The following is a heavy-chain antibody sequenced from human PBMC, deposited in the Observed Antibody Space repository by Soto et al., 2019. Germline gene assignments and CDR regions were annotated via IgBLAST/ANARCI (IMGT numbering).Heavy chain of an antibody. CDR1: GYTFTSYD. J-gene: IGHJ3*02. V-gene: IGHV1-8*01. CDR2: MNPNSGNT. Sequence: ASVKVSCKASGYTFTSYDINWVRQATGQGLEWMGWMNPNSGNTGYAQKFQGRVTMTKNTSTNTAYMEPSSLRSEDTAVYYCATLLSFIPPDAFDIWGQGTMVTVSS. CDR3: ATLLSFIPPDAFDI. D-gene: IGHD3-10*01.